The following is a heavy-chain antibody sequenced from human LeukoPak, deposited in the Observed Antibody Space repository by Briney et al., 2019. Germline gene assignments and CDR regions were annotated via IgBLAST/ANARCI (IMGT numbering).Heavy chain of an antibody. Sequence: GGFLRLSCAASGFTFSSYAMHWVRQAPGKGLEWVAVISYDGSNKYYADSVKGRFTISRDNSKNTLYLQMNSLRAEDTAVYYCARPQDIVVVPAAKGVFDYWGQGTLVTVSS. V-gene: IGHV3-30-3*01. D-gene: IGHD2-2*01. J-gene: IGHJ4*02. CDR2: ISYDGSNK. CDR1: GFTFSSYA. CDR3: ARPQDIVVVPAAKGVFDY.